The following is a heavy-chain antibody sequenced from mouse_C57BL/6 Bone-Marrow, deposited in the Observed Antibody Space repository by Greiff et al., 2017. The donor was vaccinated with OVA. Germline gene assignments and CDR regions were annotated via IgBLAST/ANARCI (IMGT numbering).Heavy chain of an antibody. Sequence: VQLQQSGAELVRPGASVTLSCKASGYTFTDYEMHWVKQTPVHGLEWIGAIDPETGGTAYYQKFKGKAILTADKSSSTAYMELRSLTSEDSAVYYCTRPYENWGQGTTLTVSS. J-gene: IGHJ2*01. CDR1: GYTFTDYE. V-gene: IGHV1-15*01. CDR3: TRPYEN. CDR2: IDPETGGT. D-gene: IGHD2-3*01.